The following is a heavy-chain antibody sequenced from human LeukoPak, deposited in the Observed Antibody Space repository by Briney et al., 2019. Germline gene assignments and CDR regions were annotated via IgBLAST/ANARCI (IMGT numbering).Heavy chain of an antibody. D-gene: IGHD3-10*01. CDR3: AKGGISLVRGSFDY. J-gene: IGHJ4*02. CDR1: GFTFSIYA. V-gene: IGHV3-23*01. Sequence: GGSLRLSCAASGFTFSIYAMSWVRQAPGRGLEWVSAISGGRPSTYYADSVKGRFTISRDNAKNTLYLQMNSLRADDTAVYYCAKGGISLVRGSFDYWGQGTLVTVSS. CDR2: ISGGRPST.